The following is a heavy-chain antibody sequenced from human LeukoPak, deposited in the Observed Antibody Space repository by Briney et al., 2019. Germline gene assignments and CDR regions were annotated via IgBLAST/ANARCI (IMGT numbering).Heavy chain of an antibody. Sequence: GESLKISCRGSGYSFPTYWISWVRQMPGKGLEWMGRIDPSDSYINYSPSFQGHVTISADKSISTAYLQWSRLKASDTAMYFCARHYYNYAMDVWGQGTTVTVFS. V-gene: IGHV5-10-1*01. J-gene: IGHJ6*02. D-gene: IGHD3-10*01. CDR3: ARHYYNYAMDV. CDR2: IDPSDSYI. CDR1: GYSFPTYW.